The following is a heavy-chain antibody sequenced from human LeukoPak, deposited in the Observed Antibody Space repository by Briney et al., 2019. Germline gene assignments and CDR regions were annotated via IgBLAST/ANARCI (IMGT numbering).Heavy chain of an antibody. CDR1: GGSFSGYY. CDR3: ARAGIVGATTWYNWFDP. D-gene: IGHD1-26*01. V-gene: IGHV4-34*01. Sequence: SEALSLTCAVYGGSFSGYYWSWIRQPPGKGLEWIGEINHSGSTNYNPSLKSRVTISVDTSKNQFSLKLSSVTAADTAVYYCARAGIVGATTWYNWFDPWGQGTLVTVSS. CDR2: INHSGST. J-gene: IGHJ5*02.